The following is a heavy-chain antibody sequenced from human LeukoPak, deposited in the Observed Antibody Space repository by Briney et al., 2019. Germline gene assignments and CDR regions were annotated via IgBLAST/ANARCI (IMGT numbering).Heavy chain of an antibody. Sequence: ASVKVSCKASGYSFTSHYMHWVRQATGQGLEWMGWMNPNSGNTGYAQKFQGRVTMTRHTSISTAYMELSSLRSEHTAVYYCARSPITMVRGVPYYYYYYMDVWGKGTTVTISS. CDR2: MNPNSGNT. CDR1: GYSFTSHY. D-gene: IGHD3-10*01. V-gene: IGHV1-8*01. J-gene: IGHJ6*03. CDR3: ARSPITMVRGVPYYYYYYMDV.